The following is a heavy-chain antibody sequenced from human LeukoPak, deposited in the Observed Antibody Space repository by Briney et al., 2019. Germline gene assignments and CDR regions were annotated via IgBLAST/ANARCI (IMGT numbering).Heavy chain of an antibody. D-gene: IGHD5-24*01. V-gene: IGHV4-34*01. CDR3: ARGRGRDGDNLTR. J-gene: IGHJ4*02. Sequence: SETLSLTCAVYGGSFSGYYWSWIRQPPGKGLEWIGEINHSGSTNYNPSLKSRVTISVDTSKNQFSLKLSSVTAADTAVYYCARGRGRDGDNLTRWGQGTLVTVSS. CDR1: GGSFSGYY. CDR2: INHSGST.